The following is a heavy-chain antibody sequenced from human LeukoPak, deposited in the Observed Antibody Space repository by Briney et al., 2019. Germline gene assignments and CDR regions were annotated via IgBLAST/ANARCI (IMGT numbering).Heavy chain of an antibody. Sequence: PSETLSLTCTVSGGSISSGSYYWSWIRQPPGKGLEWIGYIYYTGSTNYNPSLKSRVTISVDASKNQFSLKLSSVTAADTAVYYCARAFSSGWYPYSIGGLWFDYWGQGTLVTVSS. J-gene: IGHJ4*02. CDR1: GGSISSGSYY. CDR2: IYYTGST. V-gene: IGHV4-61*01. CDR3: ARAFSSGWYPYSIGGLWFDY. D-gene: IGHD6-19*01.